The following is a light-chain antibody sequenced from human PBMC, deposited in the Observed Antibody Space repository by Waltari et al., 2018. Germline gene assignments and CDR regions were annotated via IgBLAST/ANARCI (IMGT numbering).Light chain of an antibody. CDR2: WAS. CDR3: HQYNNWPPSLT. CDR1: QSLFYSPNKRNY. V-gene: IGKV4-1*01. Sequence: DIVMTQSPDSLTVSLGERATINCRSSQSLFYSPNKRNYLAWYQQKAGQSPKLLIYWASTRESGVPDRFSGSGSGTDFTLTISSLQSDDFAIYYCHQYNNWPPSLTFGGGTKVEIK. J-gene: IGKJ4*01.